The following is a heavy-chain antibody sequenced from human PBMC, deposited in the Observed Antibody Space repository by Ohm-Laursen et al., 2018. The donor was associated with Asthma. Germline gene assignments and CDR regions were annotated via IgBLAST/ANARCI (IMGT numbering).Heavy chain of an antibody. Sequence: SVTPSCTAFGGTFNNQGITWVRQAPGPGIEWMGGITPILGGIIPIFGIANHAQKFQGRVTITADKSTSTAYMELSSLRSEDTAVYYCARTLLHDYGDYVPNWYFDLWGRGTLVTVSS. CDR1: GGTFNNQG. CDR3: ARTLLHDYGDYVPNWYFDL. J-gene: IGHJ2*01. D-gene: IGHD4-17*01. CDR2: IIPIFGIA. V-gene: IGHV1-69*17.